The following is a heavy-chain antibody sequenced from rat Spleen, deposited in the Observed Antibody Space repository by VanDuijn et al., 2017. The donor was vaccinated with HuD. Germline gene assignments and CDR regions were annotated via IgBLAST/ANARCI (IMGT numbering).Heavy chain of an antibody. CDR2: ISYEGRST. Sequence: EVQLVESGGGLVQPGRSLKLSCAASGFTFSDYYMAWVRQAPKKGLEWVASISYEGRSTYYGDSVKGRFTISRDNAKSTLYLQMNSLRSEDTATHYCARGLPPFDYWGQGVMVTVSS. CDR1: GFTFSDYY. CDR3: ARGLPPFDY. V-gene: IGHV5-22*01. D-gene: IGHD3-1*01. J-gene: IGHJ2*01.